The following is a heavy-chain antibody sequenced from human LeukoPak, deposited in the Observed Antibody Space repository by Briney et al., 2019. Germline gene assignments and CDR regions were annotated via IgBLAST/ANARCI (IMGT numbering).Heavy chain of an antibody. CDR1: GFTFNNYA. V-gene: IGHV3-23*01. Sequence: GGSLRLSCAASGFTFNNYAMGWVRQAPGKGLEWVSVISGSGGITYYADSVKGRFTISRDNSKNTLYMKMNSLRAEDTAVYYCASQNVLRFLEWLSDFDYWGQGTLVTVSS. J-gene: IGHJ4*02. CDR3: ASQNVLRFLEWLSDFDY. D-gene: IGHD3-3*01. CDR2: ISGSGGIT.